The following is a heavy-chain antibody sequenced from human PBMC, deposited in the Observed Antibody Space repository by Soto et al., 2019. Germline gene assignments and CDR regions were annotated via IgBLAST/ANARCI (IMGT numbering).Heavy chain of an antibody. CDR3: ASAVGATGLETD. CDR2: IIPIFGTA. J-gene: IGHJ4*02. Sequence: QVQLVQSGAEVKKPGSSVKVSCKASGGTFSSYAISWVRQAPGQGLEWMGGIIPIFGTANYEQKFQGRVTTTADESTSTAYMELRSLRSEDTAVYYCASAVGATGLETDWGQGTLVTVSS. D-gene: IGHD1-26*01. V-gene: IGHV1-69*12. CDR1: GGTFSSYA.